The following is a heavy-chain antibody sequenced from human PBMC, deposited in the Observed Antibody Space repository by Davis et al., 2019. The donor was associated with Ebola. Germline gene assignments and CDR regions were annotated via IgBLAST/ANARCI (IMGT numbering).Heavy chain of an antibody. CDR3: AKDTNADSTGGDY. J-gene: IGHJ4*02. CDR2: ISGSGGGT. D-gene: IGHD4-17*01. V-gene: IGHV3-23*01. Sequence: GESLKISCEASGLTFSNFAMSWVRQAPGKGLEWVSTISGSGGGTYYEESVKGRFTISRDNSKNTVYLQMNSLRAEDTAVYYCAKDTNADSTGGDYWGQGTLVTVSS. CDR1: GLTFSNFA.